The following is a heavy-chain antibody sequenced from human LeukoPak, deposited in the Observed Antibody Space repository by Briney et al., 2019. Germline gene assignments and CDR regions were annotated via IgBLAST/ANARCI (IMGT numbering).Heavy chain of an antibody. D-gene: IGHD3-22*01. CDR1: GFTFSSYA. Sequence: GGSLRLSCAASGFTFSSYAMSWVRQAPGKGLEWVSAISSSGSTIYYADSVKGRFTISRDNAKNSLYLQMNSLRAEDTAVYYCARSHQTSYYYDSSGYSGDYFDYWGQGTLVTVSS. J-gene: IGHJ4*02. CDR2: ISSSGSTI. V-gene: IGHV3-21*04. CDR3: ARSHQTSYYYDSSGYSGDYFDY.